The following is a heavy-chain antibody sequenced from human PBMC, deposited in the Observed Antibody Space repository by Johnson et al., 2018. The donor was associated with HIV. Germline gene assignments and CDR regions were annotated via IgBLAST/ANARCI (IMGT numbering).Heavy chain of an antibody. J-gene: IGHJ3*02. V-gene: IGHV3-30*04. CDR3: ARGRKDIEAADGLDNDAFDM. CDR1: GFTFSSYA. D-gene: IGHD6-13*01. Sequence: QVQLVESGGGVVQPGRSLRLSCAASGFTFSSYAMHWVRLTPGKGLQWVAVTSYDGTDKYYADSVKGRFTISRDNSRDRMHLQMDSLRAEDSALYFCARGRKDIEAADGLDNDAFDMWGQGTLVTVS. CDR2: TSYDGTDK.